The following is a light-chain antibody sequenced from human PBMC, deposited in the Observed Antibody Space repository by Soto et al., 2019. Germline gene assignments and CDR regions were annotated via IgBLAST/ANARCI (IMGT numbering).Light chain of an antibody. J-gene: IGKJ1*01. V-gene: IGKV1-5*03. CDR1: QSISSW. CDR2: KAS. CDR3: QQYNRPWT. Sequence: DIQMTHSPSTLSASVGDRVTITCRASQSISSWLAWYQQKPGKAPKLLIYKASSLESGVPSRFSGSGSGTEFTLTISSLQPDDFATYYCQQYNRPWTFGQGTKVDIK.